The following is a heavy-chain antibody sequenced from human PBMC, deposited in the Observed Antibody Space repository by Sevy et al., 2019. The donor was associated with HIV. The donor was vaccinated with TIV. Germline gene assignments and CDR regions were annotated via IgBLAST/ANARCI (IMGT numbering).Heavy chain of an antibody. J-gene: IGHJ4*02. D-gene: IGHD3-22*01. CDR1: GGSISSYY. V-gene: IGHV4-4*07. CDR2: IYTSGST. Sequence: SETLSLTRTVSGGSISSYYWSWIRQPAGKGLEWIGRIYTSGSTNYNPSLKSRVTMSVDTSKNQFSLKLSSVTAADTAVYYCAREWEGYDSSGYYYPNPTTDYWGQGTLVTVSS. CDR3: AREWEGYDSSGYYYPNPTTDY.